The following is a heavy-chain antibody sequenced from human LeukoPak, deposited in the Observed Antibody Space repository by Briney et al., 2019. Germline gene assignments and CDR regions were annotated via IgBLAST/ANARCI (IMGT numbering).Heavy chain of an antibody. D-gene: IGHD3-22*01. V-gene: IGHV5-51*01. CDR3: ARQGHGYYYDSSGYPGAFDI. J-gene: IGHJ3*02. CDR1: GYSFTSYW. CDR2: IYPGDSDT. Sequence: GESLKISCKGSGYSFTSYWIGWVRQMPGKGLEWMGIIYPGDSDTRYSPSFQGQVTISADKSISTAYLQWSSLKASDTAMYYCARQGHGYYYDSSGYPGAFDIWGQGTMVTVSS.